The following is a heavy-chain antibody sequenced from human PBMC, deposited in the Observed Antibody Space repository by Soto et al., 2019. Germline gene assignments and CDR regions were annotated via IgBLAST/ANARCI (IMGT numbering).Heavy chain of an antibody. CDR2: INHSGST. V-gene: IGHV4-34*01. D-gene: IGHD3-22*01. J-gene: IGHJ6*02. CDR3: ARGTYYYDSSGYYYRYYYYYGMDV. CDR1: GGSFSGYY. Sequence: SETLSLTCAVYGGSFSGYYWSWIRQPPGKGLEWIGEINHSGSTNYNPSLKSRVTISVDTSKNQFSLKLSSVTAADTAVYYCARGTYYYDSSGYYYRYYYYYGMDVWGQGTTVTSP.